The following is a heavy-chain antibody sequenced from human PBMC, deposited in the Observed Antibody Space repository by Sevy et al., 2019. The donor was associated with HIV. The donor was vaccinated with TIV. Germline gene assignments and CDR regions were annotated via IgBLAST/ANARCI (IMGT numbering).Heavy chain of an antibody. J-gene: IGHJ6*02. CDR1: GFTFRNFG. Sequence: GGSLRLSCAASGFTFRNFGMSWVRQAPGKGLEWVSSISSSGGNTYYPDSMKGPFTICRDNSKKRLYMQKNSLLVEDTAVYDCAKQPTSDPYYDLDVWGQGTTVTVSS. CDR3: AKQPTSDPYYDLDV. V-gene: IGHV3-23*01. CDR2: ISSSGGNT.